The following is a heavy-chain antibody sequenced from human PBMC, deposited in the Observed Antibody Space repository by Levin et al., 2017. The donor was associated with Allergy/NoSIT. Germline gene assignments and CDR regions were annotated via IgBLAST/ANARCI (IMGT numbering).Heavy chain of an antibody. CDR1: GDSISNYH. D-gene: IGHD6-19*01. J-gene: IGHJ5*01. CDR2: LYYSGST. V-gene: IGHV4-59*01. CDR3: ARDQGSSGWYGWIDS. Sequence: ESLKISCTVSGDSISNYHWNWLRQPPGKELEWIGCLYYSGSTKYNPSLKSRVTISVDATKNQFSLKLSSVTAADTAVYYCARDQGSSGWYGWIDSWGQGTLVTVSS.